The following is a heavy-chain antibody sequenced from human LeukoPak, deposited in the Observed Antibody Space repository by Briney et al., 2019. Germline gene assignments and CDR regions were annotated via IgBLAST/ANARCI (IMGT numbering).Heavy chain of an antibody. CDR2: INPNSGGT. V-gene: IGHV1-2*02. Sequence: ASVKVSCKASGYSFADYYIHWVRQAPGQGLEWMGWINPNSGGTNCAQKFQGRVTMTRDTSISTAYMELSRLRSDDTAVYYCARADIVVVPAAYYYYMDVWGKGTTVTVSS. J-gene: IGHJ6*03. CDR3: ARADIVVVPAAYYYYMDV. D-gene: IGHD2-2*01. CDR1: GYSFADYY.